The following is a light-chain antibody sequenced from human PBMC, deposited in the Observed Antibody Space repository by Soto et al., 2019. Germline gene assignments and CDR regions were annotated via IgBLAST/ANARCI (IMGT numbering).Light chain of an antibody. Sequence: IHLTQSPSFLSASVGDRVTITCLPSQAVPNNMAWYQQKPGTPPKLLIYEESTLHSGVPSRFSGRKSGTQFTLTIDSLQPEDFATYYCQQVKTYPRTFGGGTKVDI. J-gene: IGKJ4*01. CDR3: QQVKTYPRT. V-gene: IGKV1-9*01. CDR2: EES. CDR1: QAVPNN.